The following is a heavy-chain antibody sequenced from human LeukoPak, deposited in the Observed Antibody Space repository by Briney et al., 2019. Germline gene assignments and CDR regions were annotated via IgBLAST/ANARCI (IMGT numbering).Heavy chain of an antibody. CDR1: GYSFTSYW. Sequence: GESLKISCKGSGYSFTSYWIGWVRQMPGKGLEWMGIIYPGDPDTRYSPSFQGQVTISADKSISTAYLQWSSLKATDTAMYYCARHKSDYQGSGSGNWFDPWGQGTLVTVSS. J-gene: IGHJ5*02. V-gene: IGHV5-51*01. D-gene: IGHD3-10*01. CDR3: ARHKSDYQGSGSGNWFDP. CDR2: IYPGDPDT.